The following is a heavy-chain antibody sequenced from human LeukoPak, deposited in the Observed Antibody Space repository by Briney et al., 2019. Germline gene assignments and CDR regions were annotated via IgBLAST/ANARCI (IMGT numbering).Heavy chain of an antibody. Sequence: SETLSLTCAVSGYSISSGYYWGWIRKPPGKGLEWIGSIYHSGSTYYNPSLKSRVTISVDTSKDQFSLKLSSVTAADTAVYYCARSRPDYGGHSGDFDYWGQGTLVTVSS. CDR2: IYHSGST. V-gene: IGHV4-38-2*01. CDR3: ARSRPDYGGHSGDFDY. D-gene: IGHD4-23*01. CDR1: GYSISSGYY. J-gene: IGHJ4*02.